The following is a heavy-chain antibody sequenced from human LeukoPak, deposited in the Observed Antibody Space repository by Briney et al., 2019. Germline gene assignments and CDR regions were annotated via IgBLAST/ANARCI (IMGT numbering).Heavy chain of an antibody. V-gene: IGHV2-5*02. Sequence: SGPTLVNPTQTLTLTCTFSGFSLNTHRVGVGWIRQPPGKALEGLALIYWDDDKRYSPSLRTRLTITKDTSKNQVVLTMTNMASVDTGTYFCARISRSFVVATDWFFDLWGRGTLVTVSS. J-gene: IGHJ2*01. D-gene: IGHD2-21*02. CDR3: ARISRSFVVATDWFFDL. CDR2: IYWDDDK. CDR1: GFSLNTHRVG.